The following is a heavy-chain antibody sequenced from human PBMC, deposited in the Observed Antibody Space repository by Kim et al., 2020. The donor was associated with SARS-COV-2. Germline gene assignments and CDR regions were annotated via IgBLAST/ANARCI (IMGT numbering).Heavy chain of an antibody. D-gene: IGHD5-12*01. J-gene: IGHJ4*02. Sequence: GGSLRLSCAASGFTFSNYGMVWVRQTPDKGLEWVAIISYHGSNKYYADSVKGRFTISRDNSKNMLYLEMNSLRVEDTAIYYCVKDASQGGYNPFDYWGQGTLVTVSS. CDR2: ISYHGSNK. CDR1: GFTFSNYG. V-gene: IGHV3-30*18. CDR3: VKDASQGGYNPFDY.